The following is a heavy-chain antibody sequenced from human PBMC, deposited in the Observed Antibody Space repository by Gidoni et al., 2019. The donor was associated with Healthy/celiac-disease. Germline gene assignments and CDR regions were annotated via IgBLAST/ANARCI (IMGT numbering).Heavy chain of an antibody. Sequence: QLQLQKSCPGLFKPSETLSLTCTISGGSISSSSYYWGWSRHPPGKGLEWIGSISYIGSTYYNPSCKSRVTISVDTSKNQLALKLRYVNAADTAVYYCARQGSYYYFDYWGQGTLVNVAS. CDR3: ARQGSYYYFDY. D-gene: IGHD1-26*01. CDR2: ISYIGST. J-gene: IGHJ4*02. CDR1: GGSISSSSYY. V-gene: IGHV4-39*01.